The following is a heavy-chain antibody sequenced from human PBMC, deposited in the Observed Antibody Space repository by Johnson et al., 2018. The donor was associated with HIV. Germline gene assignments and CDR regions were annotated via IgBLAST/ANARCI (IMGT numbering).Heavy chain of an antibody. J-gene: IGHJ3*02. D-gene: IGHD3-22*01. Sequence: QVQLVESGGGLVKPGGSLRLSCAASGFTFSDYYMSRIRQAPGKGLEWVSYISSSGSIIYYSDSVKGRFAISRDNVKNSLYLQMNSLRAEDTAVYYCARDPVVAHAFDIWGQGTIVTVSS. CDR1: GFTFSDYY. V-gene: IGHV3-11*04. CDR2: ISSSGSII. CDR3: ARDPVVAHAFDI.